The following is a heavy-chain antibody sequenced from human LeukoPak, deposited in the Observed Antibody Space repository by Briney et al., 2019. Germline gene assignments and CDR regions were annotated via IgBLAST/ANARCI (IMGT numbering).Heavy chain of an antibody. J-gene: IGHJ4*02. D-gene: IGHD1-26*01. CDR1: GGSFSGYY. Sequence: SETLSLTCAVYGGSFSGYYWSWIRQPPGKGLEWIGEINHSGSTNYNPSLKSRVTMSVDTSKNQFSLKLSSVTAADTAVFYCARENSGSYREFDYWGQGTLVTVSS. CDR3: ARENSGSYREFDY. CDR2: INHSGST. V-gene: IGHV4-34*01.